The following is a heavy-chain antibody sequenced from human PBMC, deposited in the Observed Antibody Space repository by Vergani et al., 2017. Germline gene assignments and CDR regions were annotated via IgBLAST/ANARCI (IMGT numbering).Heavy chain of an antibody. V-gene: IGHV4-34*01. Sequence: QVQLQQLGAGLLKPSETLSLTCAVYGGSFSGYYWSWIRQPPGKGLEWIGEINHSGSTNYNPSLKSRVTISVDTSKNQFSLKLSSVTAADTAVYYCARGTRGSRGRFDYWGQGTLVTVSS. D-gene: IGHD2-15*01. CDR2: INHSGST. J-gene: IGHJ4*02. CDR1: GGSFSGYY. CDR3: ARGTRGSRGRFDY.